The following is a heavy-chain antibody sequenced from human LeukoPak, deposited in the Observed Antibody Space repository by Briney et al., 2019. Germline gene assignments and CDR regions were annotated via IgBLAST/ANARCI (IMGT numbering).Heavy chain of an antibody. CDR2: INPDSGGT. D-gene: IGHD6-19*01. V-gene: IGHV1-2*02. CDR1: GYTFTGYY. J-gene: IGHJ1*01. CDR3: AVTSGWRRYFHH. Sequence: ASVKVSCKASGYTFTGYYMHWVRQAPGQGLEWMGWINPDSGGTNYPQKFLGRATMTRDTSINTAYMELSRLRSDDTALYYCAVTSGWRRYFHHWGQGTLVTVSS.